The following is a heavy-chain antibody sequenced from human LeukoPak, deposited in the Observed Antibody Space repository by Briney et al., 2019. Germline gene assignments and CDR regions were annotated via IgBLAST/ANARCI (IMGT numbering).Heavy chain of an antibody. Sequence: GLSEKVSYRTSVYSFTAFYIHWVRQAPGQGLEWMGWTHPKRGDTNYAQQFQGRVTMTRDTSISTAYLDLSSLRSDDTAVYYCARDGDYGTGSYYRGCIDSWGQGTPVTVSP. CDR1: VYSFTAFY. CDR2: THPKRGDT. V-gene: IGHV1-2*02. D-gene: IGHD3-10*01. CDR3: ARDGDYGTGSYYRGCIDS. J-gene: IGHJ4*02.